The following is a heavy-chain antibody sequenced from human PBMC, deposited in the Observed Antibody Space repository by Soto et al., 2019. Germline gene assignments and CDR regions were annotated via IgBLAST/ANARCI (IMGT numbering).Heavy chain of an antibody. Sequence: QVQLVESGGGVVQPGRSLRLSCAASGFTFSSYGMHWVRQAPGKGLEWVAVISYEGSNKYYADSVKGRFTISRDNSKNPLYLHMTSLRAEDTAVDYCAKDRDYYYMDVCGKGTTVTVSS. CDR3: AKDRDYYYMDV. V-gene: IGHV3-30*18. J-gene: IGHJ6*03. CDR2: ISYEGSNK. CDR1: GFTFSSYG.